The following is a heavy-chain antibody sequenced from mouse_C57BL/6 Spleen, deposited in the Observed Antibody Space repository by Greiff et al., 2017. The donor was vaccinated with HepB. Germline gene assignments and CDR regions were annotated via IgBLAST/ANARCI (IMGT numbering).Heavy chain of an antibody. D-gene: IGHD1-1*01. V-gene: IGHV1-61*01. J-gene: IGHJ1*03. Sequence: VQLQQPGAELVRPGSSVKLSCKASGYTFTSYWMDWVKQRPGQGLEWIGNIYPSDSETHYNQKFKDKATLTVDKSSSTAYMQLSSLTSEDSAVYYCARRGDYGSSPYWYFDVWGTGTTVTVSS. CDR2: IYPSDSET. CDR1: GYTFTSYW. CDR3: ARRGDYGSSPYWYFDV.